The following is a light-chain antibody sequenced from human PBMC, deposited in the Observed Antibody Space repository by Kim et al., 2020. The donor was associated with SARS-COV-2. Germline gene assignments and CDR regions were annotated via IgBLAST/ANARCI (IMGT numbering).Light chain of an antibody. CDR3: QSYNRDNVL. V-gene: IGLV6-57*03. J-gene: IGLJ2*01. Sequence: GKTVTIPCTRSSGSIDDNYVQWYQERPGGVPTTVIYEDDQRPSGVSDRFSGSIDNSSNSASLTISGLRTEDEADDYCQSYNRDNVLFGGGTQLTVL. CDR2: EDD. CDR1: SGSIDDNY.